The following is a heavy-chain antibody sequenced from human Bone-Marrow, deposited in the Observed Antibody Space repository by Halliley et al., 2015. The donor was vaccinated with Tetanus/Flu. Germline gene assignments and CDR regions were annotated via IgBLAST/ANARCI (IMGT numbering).Heavy chain of an antibody. Sequence: TLSLTCNVSGGSVRSGSHYWTWIRQSPGKGLEWIAYIYHSGSTNYNPSLKSRIAISIDTSNNQFSLKLSSVTAADTAIYYCARDGRGGHYFTGALDTWGQGTLVTVSS. D-gene: IGHD1-26*01. CDR3: ARDGRGGHYFTGALDT. CDR1: GGSVRSGSHY. V-gene: IGHV4-61*01. J-gene: IGHJ3*01. CDR2: IYHSGST.